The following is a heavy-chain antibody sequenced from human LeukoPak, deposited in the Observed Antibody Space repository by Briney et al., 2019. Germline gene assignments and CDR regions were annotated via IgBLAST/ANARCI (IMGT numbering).Heavy chain of an antibody. J-gene: IGHJ3*02. V-gene: IGHV3-53*01. D-gene: IGHD3-22*01. CDR3: ARPYYYDSSGYYRGAFDI. CDR1: GFTFSDYY. CDR2: IYSGGST. Sequence: GGSLRLSCAASGFTFSDYYMSWVRQAPGKGLEWVSVIYSGGSTYYADSVKGRFTISRDNSKNTLYLQMNSLRAEDTAVYYCARPYYYDSSGYYRGAFDIWGQGTMVTVSS.